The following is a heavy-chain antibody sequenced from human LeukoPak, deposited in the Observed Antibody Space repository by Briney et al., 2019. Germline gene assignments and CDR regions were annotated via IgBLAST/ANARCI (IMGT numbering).Heavy chain of an antibody. CDR3: TRLVGAND. CDR2: IRNKANSYTT. D-gene: IGHD1-26*01. J-gene: IGHJ4*02. CDR1: GFTFDDYG. Sequence: PGGSLRLSCAASGFTFDDYGMSWVRQAPGKGLEWVGRIRNKANSYTTEYAASVQGRFTVSRDDSKNSLHLQMNSMKTEDTAVYYCTRLVGANDGGQGTLVTVSS. V-gene: IGHV3-72*01.